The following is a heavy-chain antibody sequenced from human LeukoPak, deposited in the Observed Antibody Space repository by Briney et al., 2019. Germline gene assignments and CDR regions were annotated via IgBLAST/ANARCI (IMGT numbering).Heavy chain of an antibody. V-gene: IGHV4-4*09. CDR2: IYTSGST. CDR3: ARLGEPKETFDY. J-gene: IGHJ4*02. Sequence: SETLSLTCTVSGGFISSYYWSWIRQPPGKGLEWIGYIYTSGSTNYNPSLKSRVTISVDTSKNQFSLKLSSVTAADTAVYYCARLGEPKETFDYWGQGTLVTVSS. CDR1: GGFISSYY.